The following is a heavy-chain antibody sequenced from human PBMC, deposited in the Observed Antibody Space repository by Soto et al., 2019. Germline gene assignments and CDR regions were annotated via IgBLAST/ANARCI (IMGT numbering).Heavy chain of an antibody. D-gene: IGHD2-21*02. V-gene: IGHV3-21*01. Sequence: GGSLRLSCAASGFTFSSYSMNWVRQAPGKGLEWVSSISSSSSYIYYADSVKGRFTISRDNAKNSLYLQMNSLRAEDTAVYYCARDFRVTYLPDAFDIWGQGTMVTVSS. J-gene: IGHJ3*02. CDR3: ARDFRVTYLPDAFDI. CDR1: GFTFSSYS. CDR2: ISSSSSYI.